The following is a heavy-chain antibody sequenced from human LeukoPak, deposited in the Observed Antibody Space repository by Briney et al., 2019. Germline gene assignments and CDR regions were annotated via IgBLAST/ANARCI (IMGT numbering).Heavy chain of an antibody. CDR3: ARLRMMVRGVGDAFDI. D-gene: IGHD3-10*01. CDR1: GGSIRSYY. CDR2: IYTSGST. J-gene: IGHJ3*02. V-gene: IGHV4-4*07. Sequence: SETLSLTCTVSGGSIRSYYWSWIRQPAGKGLEWIGRIYTSGSTNYNPSLKSRVTTSVDTSKNQFSLKLSSVTAADTAVYYCARLRMMVRGVGDAFDIWGQGTMVTVSS.